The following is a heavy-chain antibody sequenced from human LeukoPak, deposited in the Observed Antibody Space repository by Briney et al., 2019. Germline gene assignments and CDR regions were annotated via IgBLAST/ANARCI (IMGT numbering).Heavy chain of an antibody. CDR1: RYTFTSYG. Sequence: ASVKVSCKASRYTFTSYGISWVRQAPGQGLECMGWISAYNGNTNYAQKLQGRVTMTTDTSTSTAYMELRSLRSDDTAVYYCARCGDGYNYVGIDYWGQGTLVTVSS. V-gene: IGHV1-18*01. J-gene: IGHJ4*02. CDR2: ISAYNGNT. CDR3: ARCGDGYNYVGIDY. D-gene: IGHD5-24*01.